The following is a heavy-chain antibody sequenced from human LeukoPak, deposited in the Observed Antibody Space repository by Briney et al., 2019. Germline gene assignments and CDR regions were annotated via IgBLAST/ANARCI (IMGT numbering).Heavy chain of an antibody. Sequence: PSETLSLTCTVSGGSISSSSYYWGWIRQPPGKGLEWIGSIYYSGSTYYNPSLKSRVTISVDTSKNQFPLKLSSVTAADTAVYYCARQGIDDYYLDYWGQGTLVTVSS. V-gene: IGHV4-39*01. CDR1: GGSISSSSYY. D-gene: IGHD2-15*01. J-gene: IGHJ4*02. CDR2: IYYSGST. CDR3: ARQGIDDYYLDY.